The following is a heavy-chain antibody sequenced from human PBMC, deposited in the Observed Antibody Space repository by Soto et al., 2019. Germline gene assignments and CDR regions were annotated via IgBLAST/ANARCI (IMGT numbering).Heavy chain of an antibody. V-gene: IGHV3-48*02. CDR3: SGDWYYDILTDYYGMDV. J-gene: IGHJ6*02. CDR1: GFTFSSYS. CDR2: ISSGSSTI. D-gene: IGHD3-9*01. Sequence: GGSLRLSCAASGFTFSSYSMNWVRQAPGKGLEWVSYISSGSSTIYYADSVKGRFTISRDNAKNSLYLQMNSLRDEDTAVYYCSGDWYYDILTDYYGMDVWGQGTTVTVSS.